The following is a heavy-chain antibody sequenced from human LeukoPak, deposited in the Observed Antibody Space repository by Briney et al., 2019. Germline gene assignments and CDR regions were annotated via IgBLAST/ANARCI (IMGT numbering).Heavy chain of an antibody. CDR3: ARGYCSSTSCYTYYFDY. CDR1: GYTFTSYD. CDR2: MNPNSGNT. D-gene: IGHD2-2*02. V-gene: IGHV1-8*03. Sequence: ASVKVSCKASGYTFTSYDINWVRQATGQGLEWMGWMNPNSGNTGYAQKFQGRVTITRNTSISTAYMELSSLRSEDTAVYYCARGYCSSTSCYTYYFDYWGQGTLVTVSS. J-gene: IGHJ4*02.